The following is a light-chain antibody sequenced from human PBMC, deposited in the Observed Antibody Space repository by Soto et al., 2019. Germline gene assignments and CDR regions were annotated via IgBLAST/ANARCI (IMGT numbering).Light chain of an antibody. J-gene: IGLJ1*01. CDR3: CSYAGSSYV. CDR2: DVS. Sequence: QSALTQPRSLSGSPGPSVTISCTGTSSDVGGYNYVSWYQQHPGKAPKLMIYDVSKRPSGVPDRFSGSKSGNTASLTISGLQAEDEADYYCCSYAGSSYVFGTGTKVTVL. V-gene: IGLV2-11*01. CDR1: SSDVGGYNY.